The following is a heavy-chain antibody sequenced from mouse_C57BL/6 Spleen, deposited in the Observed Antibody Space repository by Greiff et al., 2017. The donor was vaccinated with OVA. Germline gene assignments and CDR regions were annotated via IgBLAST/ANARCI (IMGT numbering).Heavy chain of an antibody. CDR1: GFNIKDDY. Sequence: EVQGVESGAELVRPGASVKLSCTASGFNIKDDYMHWVKQRPEQGLEWIGWIDPENGDTEYASKFQGKATITADTSSNTAYLQLSSLTSKDTAVYYCANYYSSSLYYAMDYWGQGTSVTVSS. CDR3: ANYYSSSLYYAMDY. CDR2: IDPENGDT. V-gene: IGHV14-4*01. D-gene: IGHD1-1*01. J-gene: IGHJ4*01.